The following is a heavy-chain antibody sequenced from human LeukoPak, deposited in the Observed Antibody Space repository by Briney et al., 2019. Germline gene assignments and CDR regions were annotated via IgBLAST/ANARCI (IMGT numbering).Heavy chain of an antibody. J-gene: IGHJ1*01. CDR1: GFTFSGYW. V-gene: IGHV3-7*01. D-gene: IGHD6-13*01. Sequence: TGGSLRPSCAASGFTFSGYWMSWVRQAPGKGLEWVANINQDGSEKYYVDSVKGRFTISRDNAKNSLFLQMGSLRVEDTAVYYCARESTAGYNSSWYGFRNWGQGTLVSVSS. CDR3: ARESTAGYNSSWYGFRN. CDR2: INQDGSEK.